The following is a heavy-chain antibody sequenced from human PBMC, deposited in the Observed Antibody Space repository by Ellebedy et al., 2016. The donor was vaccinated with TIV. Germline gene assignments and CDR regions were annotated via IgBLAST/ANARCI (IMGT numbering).Heavy chain of an antibody. Sequence: SETLSLTXAVSGGSISSGGYSWSWIRQPPGKGLEWIGYIYHSGSTYYNPSLKSRVTISVDRSKNQFSLKLSSVTAADTAVYYCARAPQERILWFGELLPAFDIWGQGTMVTVSS. D-gene: IGHD3-10*01. V-gene: IGHV4-30-2*01. CDR1: GGSISSGGYS. CDR2: IYHSGST. J-gene: IGHJ3*02. CDR3: ARAPQERILWFGELLPAFDI.